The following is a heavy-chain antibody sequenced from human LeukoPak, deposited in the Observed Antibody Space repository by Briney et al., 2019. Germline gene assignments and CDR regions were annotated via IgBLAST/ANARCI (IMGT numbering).Heavy chain of an antibody. D-gene: IGHD3-10*01. CDR2: INHSGST. V-gene: IGHV4-34*01. CDR3: ARGLEITMVRGVIITSGICRAFDI. Sequence: SETLSLTCAVYGGSFSGYYWSWIRQPPGKGLEWIGEINHSGSTNYNPSLKSRVTISVDTSKNQFSLKLSSVTAADTAVYYCARGLEITMVRGVIITSGICRAFDIWGQGTMVTVSS. J-gene: IGHJ3*02. CDR1: GGSFSGYY.